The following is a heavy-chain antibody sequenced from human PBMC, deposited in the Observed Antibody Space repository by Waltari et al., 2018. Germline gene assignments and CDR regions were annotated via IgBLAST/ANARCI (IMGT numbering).Heavy chain of an antibody. V-gene: IGHV5-51*01. CDR3: ARTPDYYGSGSYFDY. CDR1: GYSFTSYW. CDR2: IYPGDSDT. Sequence: EVQLVQSGAEVKKPGESLKISCKGSGYSFTSYWIGCVRQMPGKGLEWMGIIYPGDSDTRYSPSFQGQVTISADKSISTAYLQWSSLKASDTAMYYCARTPDYYGSGSYFDYWGQGTLVTVSS. D-gene: IGHD3-10*01. J-gene: IGHJ4*02.